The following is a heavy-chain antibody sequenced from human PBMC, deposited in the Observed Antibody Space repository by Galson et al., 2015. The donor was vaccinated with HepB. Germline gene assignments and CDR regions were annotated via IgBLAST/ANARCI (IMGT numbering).Heavy chain of an antibody. J-gene: IGHJ4*02. V-gene: IGHV3-21*01. Sequence: LRLSCAASGFTFSSYTMNWVRQAPGKGLEWVSSISSSSSYIYYADSVKGRFTISRDNAKNSLYLQMNSLRAEDTAVYYCARGGRGATRWADSWGQGTLVTVSS. CDR1: GFTFSSYT. CDR3: ARGGRGATRWADS. CDR2: ISSSSSYI. D-gene: IGHD1-26*01.